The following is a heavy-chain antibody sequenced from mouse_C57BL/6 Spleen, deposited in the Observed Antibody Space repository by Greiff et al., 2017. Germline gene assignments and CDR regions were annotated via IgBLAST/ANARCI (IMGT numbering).Heavy chain of an antibody. CDR3: AKGSLRDYAMDY. CDR2: IHPNSGST. V-gene: IGHV1-64*01. J-gene: IGHJ4*01. CDR1: GYTFTSYW. D-gene: IGHD2-12*01. Sequence: QVQLQQPGAELVKPGASVKLSCKASGYTFTSYWMHWVKQRPGQGLEWIGMIHPNSGSTNYNEKFKSKATLTVDKSSSTAYMQLSSLTSEDSAVYYGAKGSLRDYAMDYWGQGTSVTVSS.